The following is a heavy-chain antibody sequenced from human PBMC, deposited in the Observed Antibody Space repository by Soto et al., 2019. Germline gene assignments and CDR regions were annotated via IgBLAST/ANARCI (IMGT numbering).Heavy chain of an antibody. J-gene: IGHJ4*02. CDR1: GYSFTSYW. CDR3: AISSLAAAGTLLFDY. V-gene: IGHV5-51*01. D-gene: IGHD6-13*01. CDR2: IYPGDSDT. Sequence: PGESLTISCKGSGYSFTSYWIGWVRQMPGKGLEWMGIIYPGDSDTRYSPSFQGQVTISADKSISTAYLQWSSLKASDTAMYYCAISSLAAAGTLLFDYWGQGTLVTVSS.